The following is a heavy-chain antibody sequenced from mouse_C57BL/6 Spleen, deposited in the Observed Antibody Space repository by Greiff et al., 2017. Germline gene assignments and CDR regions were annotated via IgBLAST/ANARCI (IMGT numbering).Heavy chain of an antibody. Sequence: EVKVVESGGGLVKPGGSLKLSCAASGFTFSDYGMHWVRQAPEKGLEWVAYISSGSSTIYYADTVKGRFTISRDNAKNTLYLQMSRLKSEDTAMYYCARGAAQATYAMDYWGQGTSVTVSS. CDR3: ARGAAQATYAMDY. V-gene: IGHV5-17*03. CDR1: GFTFSDYG. J-gene: IGHJ4*01. D-gene: IGHD3-2*02. CDR2: ISSGSSTI.